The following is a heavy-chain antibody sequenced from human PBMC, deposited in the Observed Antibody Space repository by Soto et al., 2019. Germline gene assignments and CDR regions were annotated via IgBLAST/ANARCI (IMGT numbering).Heavy chain of an antibody. D-gene: IGHD3-22*01. CDR2: IYYSGST. Sequence: SETLSLTCSVSGASVSSVNDYWSWIRQPPGKGLEWIGYIYYSGSTYYNPSLKSRVTISVDTSKNQFSLKLSSVTAADTAVYYCARGGSSGYYLSVSWFDPWGQGTLVTVSS. CDR3: ARGGSSGYYLSVSWFDP. V-gene: IGHV4-61*01. CDR1: GASVSSVNDY. J-gene: IGHJ5*02.